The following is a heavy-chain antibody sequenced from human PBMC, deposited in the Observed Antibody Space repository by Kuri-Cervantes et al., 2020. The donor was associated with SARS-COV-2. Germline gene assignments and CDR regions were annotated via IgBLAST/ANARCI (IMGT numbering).Heavy chain of an antibody. V-gene: IGHV3-13*01. CDR2: IGTAGDT. CDR3: AREKGITIFGVVITEAVVGY. J-gene: IGHJ4*02. CDR1: GFTVSSYD. D-gene: IGHD3-3*01. Sequence: GGSLRLSCAASGFTVSSYDMHWVRQATGKGLEWVSAIGTAGDTYYPGSVKGQFTISGENAKNSLYLQMNSLRAGDTAVYYCAREKGITIFGVVITEAVVGYWGQGTLVTVSS.